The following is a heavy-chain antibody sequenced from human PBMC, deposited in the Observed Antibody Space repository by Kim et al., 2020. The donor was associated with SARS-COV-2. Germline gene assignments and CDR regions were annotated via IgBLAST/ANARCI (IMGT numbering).Heavy chain of an antibody. V-gene: IGHV3-30-3*01. CDR2: ISYDGSNK. Sequence: GGSLRLSCAASGFTFSSYAMHWVRQAPGKGLEWVAVISYDGSNKYYADSVKGRFTISRDNSKNTLYLQMNSLRAEDTAVYYCARDSPGETIWGQGTLVTVSS. CDR3: ARDSPGETI. CDR1: GFTFSSYA. J-gene: IGHJ4*02. D-gene: IGHD3-3*01.